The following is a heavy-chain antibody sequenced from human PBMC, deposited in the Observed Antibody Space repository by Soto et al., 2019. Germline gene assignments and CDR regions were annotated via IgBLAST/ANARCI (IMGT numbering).Heavy chain of an antibody. J-gene: IGHJ4*02. Sequence: TPSLTCTVSGASITRYYWSCIRQPPGKGLEWIGYIYYSGSTNYNPSLKSRVTISVDTCKNQFSLKLSSVTAADTAVYYCARVGRTGTTDYYFDYWGQGTLVTVSS. V-gene: IGHV4-59*01. D-gene: IGHD1-7*01. CDR1: GASITRYY. CDR2: IYYSGST. CDR3: ARVGRTGTTDYYFDY.